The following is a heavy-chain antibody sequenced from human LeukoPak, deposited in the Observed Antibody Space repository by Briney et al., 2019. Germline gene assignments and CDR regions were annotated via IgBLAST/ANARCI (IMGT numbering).Heavy chain of an antibody. CDR3: ARAGIAVAGNFDY. CDR1: GGSISSYY. J-gene: IGHJ4*02. Sequence: SETLSLTCTVSGGSISSYYWSWIRQPPGNGLEWIGYIYYSGSTNYNPSLKSRVTISVDTSKNQFSLKLSSVTAADTAVYYCARAGIAVAGNFDYWGQGTLVTVSS. V-gene: IGHV4-59*01. CDR2: IYYSGST. D-gene: IGHD6-19*01.